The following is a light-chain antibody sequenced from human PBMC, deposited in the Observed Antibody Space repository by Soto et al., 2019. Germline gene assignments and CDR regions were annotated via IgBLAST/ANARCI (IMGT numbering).Light chain of an antibody. CDR1: SSDIGTYND. CDR3: SSYTSRSTSVV. V-gene: IGLV2-14*01. CDR2: DVS. J-gene: IGLJ2*01. Sequence: QSVLTQPASVSGSPGQSITIACTATSSDIGTYNDVSWYQQHPGKAPKLMIYDVSNRPSGVSDRFSGSKSGNTASLTISGLQAEDEADYYCSSYTSRSTSVVFGGGTQLPVL.